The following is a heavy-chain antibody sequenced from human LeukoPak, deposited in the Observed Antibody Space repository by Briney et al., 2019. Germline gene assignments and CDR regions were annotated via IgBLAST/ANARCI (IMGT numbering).Heavy chain of an antibody. V-gene: IGHV3-23*01. J-gene: IGHJ4*02. CDR3: VKDWRDESNCGGDCLQY. CDR1: GFTFSAYS. CDR2: ISVSGGGT. D-gene: IGHD2-21*02. Sequence: GGSLRHSCVASGFTFSAYSMTWVRQAPGKGLDWVSSISVSGGGTYYADSVRGRFTISRDNSKNTLYLHMNSLRAEDTAVYYCVKDWRDESNCGGDCLQYWGQGTLVTVSS.